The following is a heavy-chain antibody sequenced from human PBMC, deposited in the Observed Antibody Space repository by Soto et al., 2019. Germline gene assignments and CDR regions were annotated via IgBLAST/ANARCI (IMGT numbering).Heavy chain of an antibody. Sequence: GGSLRLSCVASGFTFSSYWMSWVRQAPGKGLEWVANIKQDGSEKYYVDSVKGRFTISRDNAKNSLYLQMNSLRAEDTAVYYCARREDIVVVVAAVYFDYWGQGTLVTVSS. D-gene: IGHD2-15*01. CDR1: GFTFSSYW. V-gene: IGHV3-7*01. CDR3: ARREDIVVVVAAVYFDY. CDR2: IKQDGSEK. J-gene: IGHJ4*02.